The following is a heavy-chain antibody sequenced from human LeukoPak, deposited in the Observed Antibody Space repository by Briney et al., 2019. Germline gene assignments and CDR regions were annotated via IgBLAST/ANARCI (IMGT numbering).Heavy chain of an antibody. CDR1: GVSINSYD. CDR2: IYYSGST. V-gene: IGHV4-59*01. Sequence: PSETLSLTCTVSGVSINSYDWSWIRQPPGKGLEWIGYIYYSGSTNYNPSLKSLVTISVDTSKKQFSLKLSSVTAAATAVYYCARADVNNWFDPWGQGTLVTVSS. J-gene: IGHJ5*02. CDR3: ARADVNNWFDP.